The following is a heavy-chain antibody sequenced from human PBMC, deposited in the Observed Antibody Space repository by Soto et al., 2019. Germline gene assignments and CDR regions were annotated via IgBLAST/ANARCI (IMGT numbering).Heavy chain of an antibody. Sequence: GGSLRLSCAASGFTFSDYYMSWIRQAPGKGLEWVSYISSSSSYTNYADSVKGRFTISRDNAKNSLYLQMNSLRAEDTAVYYCARDAYSSPPHSWFDPWGQGTLVTVSS. V-gene: IGHV3-11*06. CDR2: ISSSSSYT. J-gene: IGHJ5*02. D-gene: IGHD6-13*01. CDR1: GFTFSDYY. CDR3: ARDAYSSPPHSWFDP.